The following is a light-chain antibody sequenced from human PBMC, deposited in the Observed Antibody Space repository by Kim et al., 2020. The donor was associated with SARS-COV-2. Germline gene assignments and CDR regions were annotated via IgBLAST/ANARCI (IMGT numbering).Light chain of an antibody. CDR2: GAS. V-gene: IGKV3-15*01. J-gene: IGKJ5*01. Sequence: SPGESATLSCRASQSVSSNLAWYQQKPGQAPRLLIYGASTRAAGIPARFSGSGSGTEFTLNISSLQSEDFAVYYWQQYNNWPPITFGQGTRLEIK. CDR3: QQYNNWPPIT. CDR1: QSVSSN.